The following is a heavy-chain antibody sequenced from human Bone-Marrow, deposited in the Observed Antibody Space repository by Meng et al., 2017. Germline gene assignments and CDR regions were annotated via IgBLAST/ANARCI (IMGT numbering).Heavy chain of an antibody. CDR2: INHSGST. CDR1: GGSFSGYY. V-gene: IGHV4-34*01. Sequence: QVQLQQWGAGLLKPSETLSLTCAVYGGSFSGYYWSWIRQPPGKGLEWIGEINHSGSTNYNPSLKRRVTISVDTSKNQFSLKLSSVTAADTAVYYCARGFELTYDRGNDYWGQGTLVTVSS. D-gene: IGHD5-12*01. CDR3: ARGFELTYDRGNDY. J-gene: IGHJ4*02.